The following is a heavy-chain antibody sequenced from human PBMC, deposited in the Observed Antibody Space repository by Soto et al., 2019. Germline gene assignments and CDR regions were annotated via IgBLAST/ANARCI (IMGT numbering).Heavy chain of an antibody. V-gene: IGHV1-69*02. CDR3: ASSYGSGYRAFDY. D-gene: IGHD3-10*01. J-gene: IGHJ4*02. CDR1: GDTFNFYS. Sequence: QVQLVQSGAEVKRPGSSVKVSCKASGDTFNFYSINWVRQAPGLGLEWMGRVNPIVSMSNYAQKFQGRVPMTADKSTRTAYMELSSLRSEDTAIYYGASSYGSGYRAFDYWGQGALVTVSS. CDR2: VNPIVSMS.